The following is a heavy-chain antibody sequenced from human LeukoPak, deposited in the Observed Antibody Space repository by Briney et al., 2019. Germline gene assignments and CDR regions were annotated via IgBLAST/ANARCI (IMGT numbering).Heavy chain of an antibody. CDR1: GDTFNNYA. CDR3: ARGSTNYDFWSGYPNTGDYFDY. J-gene: IGHJ4*02. V-gene: IGHV1-69*13. CDR2: IIPIFGSA. D-gene: IGHD3-3*01. Sequence: SVKVSCKTSGDTFNNYAVTWVRQAPGQGLEWMGGIIPIFGSANYAQKFQGRVTITADESTSTGYMELSSLRSEDTAVYYCARGSTNYDFWSGYPNTGDYFDYWGQGTLDTVSS.